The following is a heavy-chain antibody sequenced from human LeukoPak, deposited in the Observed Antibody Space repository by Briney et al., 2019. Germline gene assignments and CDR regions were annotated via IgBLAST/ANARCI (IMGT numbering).Heavy chain of an antibody. J-gene: IGHJ3*02. CDR2: IIPIFGTT. D-gene: IGHD3-22*01. CDR3: ARDPYYYDSSGYMRAFDI. Sequence: ASVKVSCKASGGTFSSYTISWVRQAPGQGLEWMGGIIPIFGTTNYAQKFQGRVTITADESTSTAYMELISLRSADTAVYYCARDPYYYDSSGYMRAFDIWGQGTMVTVSS. CDR1: GGTFSSYT. V-gene: IGHV1-69*13.